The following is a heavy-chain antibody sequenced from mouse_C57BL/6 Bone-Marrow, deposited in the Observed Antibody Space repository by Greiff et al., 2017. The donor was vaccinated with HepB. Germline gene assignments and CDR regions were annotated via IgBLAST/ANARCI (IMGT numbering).Heavy chain of an antibody. J-gene: IGHJ3*01. Sequence: QVQLQQSGAELARPGASVKLSCKASGYTFTSYGISWVKQRTGQGLEWIGEIYPRSGNTYYNEKFKGKATRTADKSSSTAYMELRSLTSEDSAVYFCARKRNYDGFAYWGQGTLVTVSA. CDR2: IYPRSGNT. CDR3: ARKRNYDGFAY. D-gene: IGHD1-1*01. CDR1: GYTFTSYG. V-gene: IGHV1-81*01.